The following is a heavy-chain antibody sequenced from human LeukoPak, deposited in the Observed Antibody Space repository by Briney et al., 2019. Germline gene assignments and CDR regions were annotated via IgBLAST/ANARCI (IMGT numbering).Heavy chain of an antibody. J-gene: IGHJ5*02. D-gene: IGHD5-12*01. CDR1: GYSFTNYW. CDR2: IYPGDSNT. CDR3: ARHRISDYDSGVSWCDP. V-gene: IGHV5-51*01. Sequence: GESLKISCKGSGYSFTNYWIVWVRQMPGRGLEYMGFIYPGDSNTRYSPSFQGQVTISADKSISTAYLQWSSLKASDTAMYYCARHRISDYDSGVSWCDPWGQGTLVTVSS.